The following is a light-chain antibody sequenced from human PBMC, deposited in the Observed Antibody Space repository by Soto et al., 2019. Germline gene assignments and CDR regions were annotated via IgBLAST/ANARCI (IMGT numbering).Light chain of an antibody. CDR2: EVS. Sequence: QSALTQPASVSGSPGQSITISCTGTSSDVGGYNYVSWYQQHPGKAPKLMIYEVSKRPSGVSNRFSGSKSGNTASLTISGLQAEDEADYYSSSYTSINTWVFGGVTKLTVL. V-gene: IGLV2-14*01. CDR1: SSDVGGYNY. J-gene: IGLJ3*02. CDR3: SSYTSINTWV.